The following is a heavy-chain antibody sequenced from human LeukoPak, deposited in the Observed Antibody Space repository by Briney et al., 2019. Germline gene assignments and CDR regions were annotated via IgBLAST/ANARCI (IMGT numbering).Heavy chain of an antibody. V-gene: IGHV1-8*03. CDR3: ARGKDNSGYYYFWFDY. CDR2: MNPNSGNT. D-gene: IGHD3-22*01. CDR1: GYTFTSYD. Sequence: ASVKVSCKASGYTFTSYDINWVRQATGQGLEWMGWMNPNSGNTGYAQKFQGRVTITRNTSISTAYMELSSLRSEDTAVYYCARGKDNSGYYYFWFDYWGQGTLVTVSS. J-gene: IGHJ4*02.